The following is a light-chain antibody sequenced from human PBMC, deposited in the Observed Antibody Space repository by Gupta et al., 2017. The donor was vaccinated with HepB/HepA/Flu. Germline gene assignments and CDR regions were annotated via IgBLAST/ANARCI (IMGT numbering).Light chain of an antibody. CDR3: CSYAGTTTYVL. J-gene: IGLJ2*01. V-gene: IGLV2-23*02. CDR2: EVS. CDR1: SSDVGSSNL. Sequence: QSALTQSASVSGSPGQSITISCTGASSDVGSSNLVSWYQQRPGNAPKLLIYEVSKRPSGVSSRFSCSKSGNTASLTISGLQAEDEAGDYCCSYAGTTTYVLFGGGTKLTVL.